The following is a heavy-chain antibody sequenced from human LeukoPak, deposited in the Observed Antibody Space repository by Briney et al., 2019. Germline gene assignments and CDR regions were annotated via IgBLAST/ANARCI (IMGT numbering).Heavy chain of an antibody. CDR3: AKGNLGIARY. CDR2: IRYDGSNK. CDR1: GFTFSSYG. V-gene: IGHV3-30*02. D-gene: IGHD7-27*01. Sequence: GGSLRLSCAAYGFTFSSYGMHWVRQAPGKGLEWVAFIRYDGSNKYYADSVKGRSTISRDNSKNTLYLQMNSLRAEDTAVYYCAKGNLGIARYWGQGTLVTVSS. J-gene: IGHJ4*02.